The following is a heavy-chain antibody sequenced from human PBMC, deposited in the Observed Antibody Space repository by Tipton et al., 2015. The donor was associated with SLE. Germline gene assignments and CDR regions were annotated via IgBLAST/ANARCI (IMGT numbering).Heavy chain of an antibody. D-gene: IGHD3-22*01. CDR3: ARDSSGYSIFFDY. CDR1: GGSVSSGSYY. Sequence: TLSLTCTVSGGSVSSGSYYWSWIRQPPGKGLEWIGEINHSGSTNYNPSLKSRVTISVDTSKNQFSLKLSSVTAADTAVYYCARDSSGYSIFFDYWGQGTLVTVSS. CDR2: INHSGST. V-gene: IGHV4-39*07. J-gene: IGHJ4*02.